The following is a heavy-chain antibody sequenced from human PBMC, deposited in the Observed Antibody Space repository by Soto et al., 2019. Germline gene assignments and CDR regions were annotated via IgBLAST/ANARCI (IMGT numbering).Heavy chain of an antibody. CDR1: GGTISTNV. D-gene: IGHD2-15*01. CDR3: ATGARYCSGGSCYPDD. Sequence: QVQLMQSGAEVKKPGSSVKVSCKASGGTISTNVISWVRQAPGQGLEWMGEIMPIFAAPNNAQKFQVRLTILADTSTTSVYMELSSLTSEDTAVYFCATGARYCSGGSCYPDDWGQGTLVIVSS. V-gene: IGHV1-69*06. J-gene: IGHJ4*02. CDR2: IMPIFAAP.